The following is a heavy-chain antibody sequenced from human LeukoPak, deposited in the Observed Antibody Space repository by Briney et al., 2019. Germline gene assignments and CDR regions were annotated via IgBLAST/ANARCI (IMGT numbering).Heavy chain of an antibody. CDR2: IDPGDSDT. V-gene: IGHV5-51*01. Sequence: GESLKISCKGSGYRFTNYWIAWVRQMPGKGLEWMGIIDPGDSDTRYSPSFQGQVTISADKSINTAYLQWSSLKASDTAIYYCARQNSGYEWASYWGQGTLVTVSS. CDR1: GYRFTNYW. CDR3: ARQNSGYEWASY. J-gene: IGHJ4*02. D-gene: IGHD5-12*01.